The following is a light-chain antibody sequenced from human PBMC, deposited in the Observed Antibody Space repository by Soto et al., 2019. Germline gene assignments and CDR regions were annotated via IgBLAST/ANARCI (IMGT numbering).Light chain of an antibody. CDR2: GAS. CDR3: QQYSNWPLT. CDR1: QTVNSK. J-gene: IGKJ1*01. Sequence: EIVMTQSPATVSVSQGERASLSCRASQTVNSKMAWYQQKPGQGPRLLIYGASTRATGIPARFSGSGSGTEYTLTISSLQLEDLAVYWCQQYSNWPLTFGHGTTVEI. V-gene: IGKV3-15*01.